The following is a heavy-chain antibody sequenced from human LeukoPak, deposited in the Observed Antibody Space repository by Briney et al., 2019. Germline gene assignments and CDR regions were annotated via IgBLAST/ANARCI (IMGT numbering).Heavy chain of an antibody. D-gene: IGHD2-2*01. CDR1: GFTFANYA. J-gene: IGHJ4*02. CDR3: AKSDCTSTSCHPFDY. CDR2: INGNGGNT. Sequence: GGSLRLSCAASGFTFANYAMTWVRQAPGERLEWVSSINGNGGNTWAAESVEGRFTISRDNSKNTLYLQMNSLRVGDTAIYYCAKSDCTSTSCHPFDYWGQGTLVTVSS. V-gene: IGHV3-23*01.